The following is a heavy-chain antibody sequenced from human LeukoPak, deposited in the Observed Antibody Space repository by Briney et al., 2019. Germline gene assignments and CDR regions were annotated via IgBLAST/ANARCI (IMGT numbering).Heavy chain of an antibody. J-gene: IGHJ4*02. Sequence: GGSLRLSCAASGFTFDDYAMHWVRQAPGKGLEWVSGISWNSGSIGYADSVKGRFTISRDNAKNSLYLQMNSLRAEDTALYYCAKAKTAAAGRVFAYWGQGTLVTVSS. CDR2: ISWNSGSI. CDR3: AKAKTAAAGRVFAY. D-gene: IGHD6-13*01. V-gene: IGHV3-9*01. CDR1: GFTFDDYA.